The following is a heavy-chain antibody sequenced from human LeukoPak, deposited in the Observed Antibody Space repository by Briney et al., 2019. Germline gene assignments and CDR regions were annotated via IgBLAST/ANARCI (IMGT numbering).Heavy chain of an antibody. CDR3: ARESRDVETEGFDY. D-gene: IGHD5-24*01. J-gene: IGHJ4*02. Sequence: PSETLSLTCTVSGGSISSSSYYWGWIRQPPGKGLEWIGSIYYSGSTYYNPSLNSRVTISVDTSKNQFSLKVSSVTAADTAVYYCARESRDVETEGFDYWGQGTLVTVSS. CDR1: GGSISSSSYY. CDR2: IYYSGST. V-gene: IGHV4-39*07.